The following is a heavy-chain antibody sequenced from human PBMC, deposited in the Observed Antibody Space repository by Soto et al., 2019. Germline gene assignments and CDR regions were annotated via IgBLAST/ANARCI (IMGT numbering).Heavy chain of an antibody. CDR3: AKEIFAAAYTATSAFDL. CDR1: GFTFSSHA. J-gene: IGHJ4*02. Sequence: TGGSLRLSCAASGFTFSSHAMGWLRPAPGTEPEWVAFVDGSGGDTSYADSVKGRFTISRDNSENSLYLYMNSLRAEDTGRYFCAKEIFAAAYTATSAFDLWGQGTLVTVSS. CDR2: VDGSGGDT. D-gene: IGHD3-16*01. V-gene: IGHV3-23*01.